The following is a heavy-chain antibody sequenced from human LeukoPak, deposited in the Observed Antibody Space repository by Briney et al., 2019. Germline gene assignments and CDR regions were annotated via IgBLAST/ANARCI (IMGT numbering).Heavy chain of an antibody. J-gene: IGHJ4*02. CDR2: IYTSGST. CDR3: ARHYPDSSGYYIDY. CDR1: GGSISSYY. Sequence: SETLSLTCTVSGGSISSYYWSWIRQPAGKGLEWIGRIYTSGSTNYNPSLKSRVTISVDTSKNQFSLKLSSVTAADTAVYYCARHYPDSSGYYIDYWGQGTLVTVSS. D-gene: IGHD3-22*01. V-gene: IGHV4-4*07.